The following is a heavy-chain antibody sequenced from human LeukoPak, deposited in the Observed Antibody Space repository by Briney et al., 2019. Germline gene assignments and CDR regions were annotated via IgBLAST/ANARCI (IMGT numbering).Heavy chain of an antibody. J-gene: IGHJ4*02. CDR1: GGSISSSSYY. CDR2: IYYSGST. Sequence: PSETLSLTCTVSGGSISSSSYYWGWIRQPPGKGLEWIGSIYYSGSTYYNPSLKSRVTISVDTSKNQFSLKLSSVTAADTAVYYCARAHYYDNMVFDYWGQGTLVTVSS. D-gene: IGHD3-22*01. V-gene: IGHV4-39*07. CDR3: ARAHYYDNMVFDY.